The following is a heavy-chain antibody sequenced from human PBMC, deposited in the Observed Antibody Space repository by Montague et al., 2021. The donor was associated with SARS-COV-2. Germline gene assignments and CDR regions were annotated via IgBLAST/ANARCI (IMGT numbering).Heavy chain of an antibody. J-gene: IGHJ2*01. CDR3: AGDRGRFWHFDL. D-gene: IGHD5-12*01. CDR1: GGSISSYY. CDR2: IYYSGST. V-gene: IGHV4-59*01. Sequence: SETLCLTCTVSGGSISSYYWNWIRQSPGKGLECIGYIYYSGSTKYNPSFKSRVTMLVDTSKRQMSLRLNSVTAADTAVYYCAGDRGRFWHFDLWGRGTLVTVSS.